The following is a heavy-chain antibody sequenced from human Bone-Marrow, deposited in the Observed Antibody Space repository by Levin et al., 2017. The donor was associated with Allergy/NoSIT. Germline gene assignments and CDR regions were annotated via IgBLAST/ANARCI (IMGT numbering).Heavy chain of an antibody. CDR3: ARGEYCTSSSCYTKPRSSLDV. D-gene: IGHD2/OR15-2a*01. J-gene: IGHJ6*02. Sequence: GESLKISCAASGFTFSDYYMSWIRQAPGKGLEWLSYISFSGSNIYYADSVKGRFTISSDNAKKLLYLQMNSLRAEDTAVYYCARGEYCTSSSCYTKPRSSLDVWGRGTTATVSS. CDR1: GFTFSDYY. V-gene: IGHV3-11*01. CDR2: ISFSGSNI.